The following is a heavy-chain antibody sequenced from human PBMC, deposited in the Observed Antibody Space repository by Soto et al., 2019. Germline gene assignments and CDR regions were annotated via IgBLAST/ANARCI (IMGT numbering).Heavy chain of an antibody. D-gene: IGHD3-22*01. V-gene: IGHV4-59*01. CDR1: GGSISSYY. Sequence: SETLSLTCTVSGGSISSYYWSWIRQPPGKGLEWIGYIYYSGSTNYNPSLKSRVTISVDTSKNQFSLKLSSVTAADTAVYYCARVNTYYYDSSGYYYDSGVAYYFDYWGQGTLVTVSS. CDR2: IYYSGST. J-gene: IGHJ4*02. CDR3: ARVNTYYYDSSGYYYDSGVAYYFDY.